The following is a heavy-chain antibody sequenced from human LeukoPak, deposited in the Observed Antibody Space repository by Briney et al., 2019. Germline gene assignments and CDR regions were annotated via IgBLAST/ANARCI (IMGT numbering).Heavy chain of an antibody. V-gene: IGHV3-30*02. CDR1: GFTFSSYG. CDR3: ARANRWACELDY. CDR2: IRYDGSNK. D-gene: IGHD1-26*01. Sequence: GGSLRLSCATSGFTFSSYGMHWVRQAPGKGLEWVAFIRYDGSNKYYADSVKGRFTISRDNSKNTLYLQMNSLRAEDTAVYYCARANRWACELDYWGQGTLVTVSS. J-gene: IGHJ4*02.